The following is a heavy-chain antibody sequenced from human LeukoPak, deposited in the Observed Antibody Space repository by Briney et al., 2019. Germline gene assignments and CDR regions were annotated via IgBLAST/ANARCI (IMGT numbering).Heavy chain of an antibody. D-gene: IGHD3-16*01. CDR3: AREGLGELTLDY. J-gene: IGHJ4*02. Sequence: GASVKVSCKASGYTFTDYYIHWVRQAPGQGLEWMGWINADIGGTHYAQNFQGRVTMTRDTTTSTAYMELRSLRSDDTAVYYCAREGLGELTLDYWGQGTLVTVSS. CDR2: INADIGGT. CDR1: GYTFTDYY. V-gene: IGHV1-2*02.